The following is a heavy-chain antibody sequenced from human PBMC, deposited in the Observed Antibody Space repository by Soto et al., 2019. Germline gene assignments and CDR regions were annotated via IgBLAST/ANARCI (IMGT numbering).Heavy chain of an antibody. D-gene: IGHD5-18*01. Sequence: SETLSLTCTVSGGSISSGDYYWSWIRQPPGKGLEWIGYIYYSGSTYYNPSLKSRVTISVDTSKNQFSLKLSSVTAADTAVYYCARLEIQGSWFDPWGQGTLVTVSS. V-gene: IGHV4-30-4*01. J-gene: IGHJ5*02. CDR3: ARLEIQGSWFDP. CDR1: GGSISSGDYY. CDR2: IYYSGST.